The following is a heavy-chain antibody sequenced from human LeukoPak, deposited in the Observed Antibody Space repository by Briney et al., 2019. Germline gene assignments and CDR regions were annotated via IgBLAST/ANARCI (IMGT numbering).Heavy chain of an antibody. J-gene: IGHJ4*02. CDR1: GFTFSSYG. Sequence: GGSLRLSCAASGFTFSSYGMHWVRQAPGKGLEWVAVIWYDGSNKYYADSVKGRFTISRDNSKNTLYLQMNNLRDEDTAIYYCARRDPFDYWGQGTMVTVSS. CDR2: IWYDGSNK. CDR3: ARRDPFDY. V-gene: IGHV3-33*01.